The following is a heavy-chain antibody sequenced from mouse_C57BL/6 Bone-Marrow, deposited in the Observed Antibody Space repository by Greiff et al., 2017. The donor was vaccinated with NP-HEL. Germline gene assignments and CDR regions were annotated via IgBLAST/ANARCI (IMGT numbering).Heavy chain of an antibody. CDR2: ISGGGGNT. CDR3: ARQKADDYGSMDY. J-gene: IGHJ4*01. Sequence: EVQGVESGGGLVKPGGSLKLSCAASGFTFSSYTMSWVRQTPEKRLEWVATISGGGGNTYYPDSVKGRFTISRDNAKNTLYLQMSSLRSEDTALYYCARQKADDYGSMDYWGRGTSVTVSS. CDR1: GFTFSSYT. V-gene: IGHV5-9*01. D-gene: IGHD2-4*01.